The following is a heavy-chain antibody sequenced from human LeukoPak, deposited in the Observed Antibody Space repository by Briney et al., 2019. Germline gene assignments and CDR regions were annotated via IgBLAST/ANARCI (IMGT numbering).Heavy chain of an antibody. V-gene: IGHV3-23*01. D-gene: IGHD6-13*01. J-gene: IGHJ4*02. CDR3: AKEPRIAGPTQFHY. Sequence: GGSLRLSCAASAFTFSRSAMSWVRQAPGKGLEWVSVISGGGGITNYADSVKGRFTISRDNSKNTLYLQMNSLRADDTAVYYCAKEPRIAGPTQFHYWGQGTLVTVSS. CDR2: ISGGGGIT. CDR1: AFTFSRSA.